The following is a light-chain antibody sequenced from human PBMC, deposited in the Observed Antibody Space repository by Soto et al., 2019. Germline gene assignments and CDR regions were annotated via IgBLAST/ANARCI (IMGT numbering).Light chain of an antibody. J-gene: IGLJ2*01. CDR2: SND. Sequence: QPVLTQPPSASGTPGQRLSISCSGGSSNIGSTAVDWYQQVPGMAPKLLIYSNDQRPSGVPDRFSGSKSGTSGSLVISGLQSEDEADYFCATWDYDLNGVVFGGGTQLTVL. CDR3: ATWDYDLNGVV. V-gene: IGLV1-44*01. CDR1: SSNIGSTA.